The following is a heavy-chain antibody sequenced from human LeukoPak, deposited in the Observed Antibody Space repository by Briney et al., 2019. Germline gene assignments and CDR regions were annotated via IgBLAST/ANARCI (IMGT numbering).Heavy chain of an antibody. J-gene: IGHJ6*02. CDR2: IYYSGST. V-gene: IGHV4-31*03. CDR1: GGSISSGGYY. Sequence: SQTLSLTCTVSGGSISSGGYYWSWIRQHPGKGLEWIGYIYYSGSTYYNPSLKSRVTISVDISKNYFSLRLSSVTVADTAVYYCARETRVSRSQYYGMDVWGQGTTVTVSS. D-gene: IGHD2/OR15-2a*01. CDR3: ARETRVSRSQYYGMDV.